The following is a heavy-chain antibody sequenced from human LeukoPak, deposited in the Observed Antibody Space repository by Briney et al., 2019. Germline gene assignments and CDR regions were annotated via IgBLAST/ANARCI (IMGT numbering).Heavy chain of an antibody. J-gene: IGHJ4*02. CDR2: VNHSGYT. Sequence: SETLSLTCDVSGVSFSTYYWSWIRQSPEKGLEGIGEVNHSGYTNYNPSLKGRVTISVDTSKNQFSLKLSCVTAADTAVYYCARQLYGSDYWGQGTLVTVSS. CDR1: GVSFSTYY. V-gene: IGHV4-34*01. CDR3: ARQLYGSDY. D-gene: IGHD4-17*01.